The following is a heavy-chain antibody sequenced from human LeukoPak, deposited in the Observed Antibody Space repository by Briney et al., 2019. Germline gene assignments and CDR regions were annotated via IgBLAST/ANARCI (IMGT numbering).Heavy chain of an antibody. CDR2: IYYSGST. CDR3: ARQSGQSKNFDY. CDR1: GGSISSYY. J-gene: IGHJ4*02. V-gene: IGHV4-59*01. D-gene: IGHD3-10*01. Sequence: SETLSLTCTVSGGSISSYYWSWIRQPPGKGLEWIGYIYYSGSTNYNPSLKSRVTISVDTSKNQFSLKLSSVTAADPAVYYCARQSGQSKNFDYWGQGTLVTVSS.